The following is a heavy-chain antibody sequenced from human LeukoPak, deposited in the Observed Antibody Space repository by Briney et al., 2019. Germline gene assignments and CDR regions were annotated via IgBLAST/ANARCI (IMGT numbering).Heavy chain of an antibody. D-gene: IGHD5-12*01. V-gene: IGHV4-34*01. J-gene: IGHJ4*02. CDR2: INHSGST. CDR1: GGSLSGYY. CDR3: ARMGGYGRWLRPGAVGY. Sequence: KPSETLSLTCAVYGGSLSGYYWSWIRQPPGKGLEWIGEINHSGSTNYNPSLKSRVTISVDTSKNQFSLKLSSVTAADTAVYYCARMGGYGRWLRPGAVGYWGQGTLVTVSS.